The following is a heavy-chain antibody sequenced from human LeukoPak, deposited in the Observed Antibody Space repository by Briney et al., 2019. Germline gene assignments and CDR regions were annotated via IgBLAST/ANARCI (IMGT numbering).Heavy chain of an antibody. Sequence: ASVKVSCKASGYTFTSYYMHWVRQAPGKGLEWMGIINPSGGSTSYAQKFQGRVTMTRDTSTSTVYMELSSLRSEDTAVYYCALTNYYYGSWSQLWGWGQGTLVTVSS. CDR2: INPSGGST. J-gene: IGHJ4*02. V-gene: IGHV1-46*01. CDR3: ALTNYYYGSWSQLWG. CDR1: GYTFTSYY. D-gene: IGHD3-10*01.